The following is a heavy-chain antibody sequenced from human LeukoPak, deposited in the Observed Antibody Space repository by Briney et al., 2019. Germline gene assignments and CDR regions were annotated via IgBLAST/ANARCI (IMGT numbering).Heavy chain of an antibody. V-gene: IGHV1-18*01. CDR2: ISAYNGNT. Sequence: ASVKVSCKASGYTFTSYGITWMRQAPGQGLEWMGWISAYNGNTNYAQKLQGRVTMTTDTSTSTAYMELRSLRSDDTAVYYCARSRGELRFLEWVDDAFDIWGQGTMVTVSS. CDR3: ARSRGELRFLEWVDDAFDI. J-gene: IGHJ3*02. D-gene: IGHD3-3*01. CDR1: GYTFTSYG.